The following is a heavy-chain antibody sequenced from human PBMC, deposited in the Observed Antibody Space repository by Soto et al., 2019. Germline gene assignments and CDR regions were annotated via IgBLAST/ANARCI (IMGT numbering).Heavy chain of an antibody. V-gene: IGHV1-69*01. CDR3: ARVGYDFWSGYPGPIYYYYYGMDV. CDR1: GGTFSSYA. CDR2: IIPIFGTA. Sequence: HVQLVQSGAEVKKPGSSVKVSCKASGGTFSSYAISWVRQAPGQGLEWMGGIIPIFGTANYAQKFQGRVTITADESTITADMELSSLRAEDTAVYYCARVGYDFWSGYPGPIYYYYYGMDVWCQGTTVTVSS. J-gene: IGHJ6*02. D-gene: IGHD3-3*01.